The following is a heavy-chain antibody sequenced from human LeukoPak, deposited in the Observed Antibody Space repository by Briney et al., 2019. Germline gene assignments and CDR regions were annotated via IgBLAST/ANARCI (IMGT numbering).Heavy chain of an antibody. V-gene: IGHV1-69*04. CDR3: ARESYYGSGKY. J-gene: IGHJ4*02. CDR2: IIPILGIA. Sequence: SVKVSCKASGGTFSSYAISWVRQAPGQGLEWMGRIIPILGIANYAQKFQGRVTITADKSTSTAYMELSSLRSEDTAVYYCARESYYGSGKYWGQGTLVTASS. CDR1: GGTFSSYA. D-gene: IGHD3-10*01.